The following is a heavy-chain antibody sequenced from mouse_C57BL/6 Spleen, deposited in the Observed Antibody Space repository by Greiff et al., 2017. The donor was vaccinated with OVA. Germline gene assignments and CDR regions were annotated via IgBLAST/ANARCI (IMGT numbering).Heavy chain of an antibody. V-gene: IGHV1-9*01. Sequence: VQLQQSGAELMKPGASVKLSCKATGYTFTGYWVAWVKQRPGHGLEWIGEILPGSGSSNYHEKFKGKATFTADTSSNTAYMQLSSLTTEDSAIYYCARGTGTGYFDVWGTGTTVTVSS. D-gene: IGHD4-1*01. J-gene: IGHJ1*03. CDR3: ARGTGTGYFDV. CDR2: ILPGSGSS. CDR1: GYTFTGYW.